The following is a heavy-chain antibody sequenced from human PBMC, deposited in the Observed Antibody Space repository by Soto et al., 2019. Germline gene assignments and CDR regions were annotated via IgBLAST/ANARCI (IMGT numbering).Heavy chain of an antibody. J-gene: IGHJ4*02. CDR2: IYSGGST. Sequence: GGSLRLCCAASGFTVSSNYMSWVRQAPGKGLEWVSVIYSGGSTYYADSVKGRFTISRDNSKNTLYLQMNSLRAEDTAVYYCARSGGYSGYVGYWGQGTLVTVSS. CDR3: ARSGGYSGYVGY. D-gene: IGHD5-12*01. V-gene: IGHV3-53*01. CDR1: GFTVSSNY.